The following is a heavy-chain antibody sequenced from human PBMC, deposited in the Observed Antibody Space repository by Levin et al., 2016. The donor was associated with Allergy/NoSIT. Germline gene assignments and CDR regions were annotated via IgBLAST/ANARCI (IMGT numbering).Heavy chain of an antibody. J-gene: IGHJ6*02. V-gene: IGHV3-30*15. CDR1: GFSFSNYA. Sequence: GGSLRLSCLASGFSFSNYAMHWVRQSPGKGLEWVAVSSSGGDSKFYADSVKGRFTISRDNPKNTVYLEMSSLRDEDAAVYYCARDLPWRGWRDFGMIYYFFSMDLWGQGTTVAVS. CDR2: SSSGGDSK. D-gene: IGHD3-3*01. CDR3: ARDLPWRGWRDFGMIYYFFSMDL.